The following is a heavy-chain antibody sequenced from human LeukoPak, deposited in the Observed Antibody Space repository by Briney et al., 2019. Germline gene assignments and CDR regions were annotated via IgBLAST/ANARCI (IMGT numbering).Heavy chain of an antibody. J-gene: IGHJ5*02. V-gene: IGHV1-69*13. D-gene: IGHD2-2*01. CDR2: IIPIFGTA. CDR3: ARGDCSSTSCYLGLYNWFDP. CDR1: GGTFSSYA. Sequence: ASVKVSCKASGGTFSSYAISWVRQAPGQGLEWMGGIIPIFGTANYAQKFQGRVTITANESTSTAYMELSSLRSEDTAVYYCARGDCSSTSCYLGLYNWFDPWGQGTLVTVSS.